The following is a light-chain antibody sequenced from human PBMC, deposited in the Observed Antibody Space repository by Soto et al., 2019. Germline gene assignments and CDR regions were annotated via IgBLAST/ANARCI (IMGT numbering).Light chain of an antibody. V-gene: IGLV2-8*01. Sequence: QSALTQPPSASGSPGQSVAISCTGTSSDVGGYNYVSWYQQHTGKAPKLMIYEVNKRPSGVPDRFSGSKSGNTASLTVSGLQAEDEADYYCSSYVGSSNVFGTGTKVTVL. J-gene: IGLJ1*01. CDR3: SSYVGSSNV. CDR1: SSDVGGYNY. CDR2: EVN.